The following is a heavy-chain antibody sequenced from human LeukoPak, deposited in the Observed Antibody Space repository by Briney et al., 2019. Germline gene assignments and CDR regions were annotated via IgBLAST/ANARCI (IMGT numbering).Heavy chain of an antibody. J-gene: IGHJ4*02. D-gene: IGHD1-1*01. Sequence: GGSLRLSCSASGFILRSHAMHWVRQAPGKGLEYVSRISDNGGSTYYADSVKGRFTISRDNSKNTLYLQMSSLRAVDTVVYYCVKDNEAGGSPFDRWGQGTLVTVSS. CDR2: ISDNGGST. V-gene: IGHV3-64D*06. CDR3: VKDNEAGGSPFDR. CDR1: GFILRSHA.